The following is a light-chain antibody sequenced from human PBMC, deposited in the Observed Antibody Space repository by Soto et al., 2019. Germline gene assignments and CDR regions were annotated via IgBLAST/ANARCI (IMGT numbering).Light chain of an antibody. V-gene: IGKV3-15*01. J-gene: IGKJ1*01. CDR2: DVY. CDR1: QSVTNN. Sequence: EILMTHSPATLSLSPGERVSLSCCASQSVTNNLSLYQKRPGQTPRLLLYDVYTRDNGVPATLSGNGYGTEFTLTISSLQTDDFATYYCKQYSSYWKFGQGTKVDIK. CDR3: KQYSSYWK.